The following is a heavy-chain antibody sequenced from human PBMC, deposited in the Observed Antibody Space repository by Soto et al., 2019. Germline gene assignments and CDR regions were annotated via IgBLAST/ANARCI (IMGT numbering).Heavy chain of an antibody. CDR2: IYYSGST. CDR3: ARLRDNWNDGNYYYYMDV. CDR1: GGSISSYY. V-gene: IGHV4-59*08. J-gene: IGHJ6*03. D-gene: IGHD1-1*01. Sequence: QVQLQESGPGLVKPSETLSLTCTVSGGSISSYYWSWIRQPPGKGLEWIGYIYYSGSTNYNPSLKSRVTVSVDTSKNQFSLKLSSVTAADTAVYYCARLRDNWNDGNYYYYMDVWGKGTTVTVSS.